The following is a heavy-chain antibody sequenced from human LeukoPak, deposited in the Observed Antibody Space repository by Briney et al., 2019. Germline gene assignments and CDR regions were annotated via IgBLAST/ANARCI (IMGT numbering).Heavy chain of an antibody. D-gene: IGHD3-3*01. J-gene: IGHJ6*02. CDR1: GFTFSSYS. Sequence: GGSLRLSCAASGFTFSSYSMNWVRQAPGKGLEWVSYISSSSSTIYYADSVKGRFTISRDNAKNLLYLQTNNLRAEDTAVYHCARVVIIGVVMPFYGMDVWGQGTTVTVSS. CDR2: ISSSSSTI. CDR3: ARVVIIGVVMPFYGMDV. V-gene: IGHV3-48*01.